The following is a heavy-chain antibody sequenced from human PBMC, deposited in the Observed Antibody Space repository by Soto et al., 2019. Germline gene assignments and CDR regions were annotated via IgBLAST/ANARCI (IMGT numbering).Heavy chain of an antibody. D-gene: IGHD2-2*01. CDR1: GYTFTSYY. V-gene: IGHV1-46*01. CDR3: ARSPEGPYCSSTSCYHFDY. J-gene: IGHJ4*02. Sequence: ASVKVSCKASGYTFTSYYMHWVRQAPGQGLEWMGIINPSGGSTSYAQKFQGRVTMTRDTSTSTVYMELSSLRSEDTAVYYCARSPEGPYCSSTSCYHFDYWGQGTLVTVSS. CDR2: INPSGGST.